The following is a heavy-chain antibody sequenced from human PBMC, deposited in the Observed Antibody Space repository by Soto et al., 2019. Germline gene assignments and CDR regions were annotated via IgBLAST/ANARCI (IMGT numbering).Heavy chain of an antibody. CDR3: ARDSAPAWFDP. Sequence: SETLSLTCTVSGGSISSYYWSWIRQPPGKGLEWIGYIYYSGSTNYNPSLKSRVTISVDTSKNQFPLKLSSVTAADTAVYYCARDSAPAWFDPWGQGTLVTVSS. CDR1: GGSISSYY. CDR2: IYYSGST. J-gene: IGHJ5*02. V-gene: IGHV4-59*01.